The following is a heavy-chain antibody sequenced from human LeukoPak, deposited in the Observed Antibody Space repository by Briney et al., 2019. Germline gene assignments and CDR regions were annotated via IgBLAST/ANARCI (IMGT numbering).Heavy chain of an antibody. D-gene: IGHD3-22*01. CDR1: GYTLTELS. CDR2: FDPEDGET. Sequence: ASVKVSCKVSGYTLTELSMHWVRQAPGKGLEWMGGFDPEDGETIYAQKFQGRVTMTEDTSTDTAYMALSSLRSEDTAVYYCATYDSSGYYYFDYWGQGTLVTVS. CDR3: ATYDSSGYYYFDY. J-gene: IGHJ4*02. V-gene: IGHV1-24*01.